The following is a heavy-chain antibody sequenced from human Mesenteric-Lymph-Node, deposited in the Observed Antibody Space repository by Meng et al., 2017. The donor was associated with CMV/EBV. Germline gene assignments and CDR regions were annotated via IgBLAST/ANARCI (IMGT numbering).Heavy chain of an antibody. Sequence: SETLSLTCTVSGGSISSTTYYWGWIRQPPGRGLEWIGSIFYTGSTYYNPSLTRRVTISVDTSKSQLSRELSSVTAAETSVYYCARQYGRSLFDYWGQGTLVTVSS. J-gene: IGHJ4*02. CDR2: IFYTGST. D-gene: IGHD6-6*01. CDR3: ARQYGRSLFDY. V-gene: IGHV4-39*07. CDR1: GGSISSTTYY.